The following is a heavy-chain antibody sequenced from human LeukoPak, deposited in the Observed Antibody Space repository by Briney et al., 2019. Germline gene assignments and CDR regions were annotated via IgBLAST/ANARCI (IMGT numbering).Heavy chain of an antibody. CDR2: IYYSGST. CDR3: ARHAAYYYDSSGPGGAYYFDY. J-gene: IGHJ4*02. D-gene: IGHD3-22*01. V-gene: IGHV4-39*01. CDR1: GGSISSSSYY. Sequence: PSETLSLTCTVSGGSISSSSYYWGWIRQPPGKGLEWIGSIYYSGSTYYNPSLKSRVTISVDTSKNQFSLKLSSVTAADTAVYYCARHAAYYYDSSGPGGAYYFDYWGQGTLVTVSS.